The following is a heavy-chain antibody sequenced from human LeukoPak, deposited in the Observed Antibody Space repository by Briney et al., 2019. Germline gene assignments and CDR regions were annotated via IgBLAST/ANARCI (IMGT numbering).Heavy chain of an antibody. J-gene: IGHJ4*02. V-gene: IGHV4-59*02. CDR2: ACSGTRA. CDR3: ARSYGGYVVDV. CDR1: GGSVSSTY. Sequence: SEPLSLTCIVFGGSVSSTYWHWIRQPPEKGREWIGYACSGTRAKYTPSLNNRVSMSLDTSKNQFALKLTSVSAADTAGYFCARSYGGYVVDVWGQGTLVIVSP. D-gene: IGHD5-12*01.